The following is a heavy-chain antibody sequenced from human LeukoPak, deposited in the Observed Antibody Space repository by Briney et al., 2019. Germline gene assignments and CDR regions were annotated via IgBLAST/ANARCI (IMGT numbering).Heavy chain of an antibody. CDR3: ARGGGSYRG. J-gene: IGHJ3*01. Sequence: SETLSLTCTVSGGSISSSSYYWGWIRQPPGKGLEWIGSIYYSGSTYYNPSLKSRVTISVDTSKNQFSLKLSSVTAADTAVYYCARGGGSYRGWGQGTMVTVSS. CDR2: IYYSGST. V-gene: IGHV4-39*01. D-gene: IGHD1-26*01. CDR1: GGSISSSSYY.